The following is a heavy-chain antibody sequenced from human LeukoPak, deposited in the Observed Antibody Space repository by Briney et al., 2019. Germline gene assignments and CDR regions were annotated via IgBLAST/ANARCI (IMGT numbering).Heavy chain of an antibody. V-gene: IGHV4-39*07. J-gene: IGHJ6*03. CDR2: IYYSGST. CDR3: AREHASYYYYYMDV. Sequence: SGTLSLTCTVSGGSISSSSYYWSWIRQPPGKGLEWIGSIYYSGSTYYNPSLKSRVTISVDTSKNQFSLKLSSVTAADTAVYYCAREHASYYYYYMDVWGKGTTVTVSS. CDR1: GGSISSSSYY.